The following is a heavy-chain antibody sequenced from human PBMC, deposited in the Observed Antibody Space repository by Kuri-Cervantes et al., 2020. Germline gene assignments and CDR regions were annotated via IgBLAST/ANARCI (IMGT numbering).Heavy chain of an antibody. Sequence: GGSLRLSCAASGFTFSDYYMSWIRQAPGKGLEWVSYISSSGSTIYYADSVKGRFTISRDNAKNSLYLQMNSLRVEDTAVYYCVKDYYDSTGYPHLWGQGTLVTVSS. CDR3: VKDYYDSTGYPHL. D-gene: IGHD3-22*01. CDR1: GFTFSDYY. CDR2: ISSSGSTI. J-gene: IGHJ4*02. V-gene: IGHV3-11*04.